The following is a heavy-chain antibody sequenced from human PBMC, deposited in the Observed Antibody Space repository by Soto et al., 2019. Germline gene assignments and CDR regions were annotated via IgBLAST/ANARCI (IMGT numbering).Heavy chain of an antibody. J-gene: IGHJ6*03. CDR2: IYSGGST. CDR1: GFTVSSNY. D-gene: IGHD2-2*01. V-gene: IGHV3-66*01. Sequence: EVQLVESGGGLVQPGGSLRLSCAASGFTVSSNYMSWVRQAPGKGLEWVSVIYSGGSTYYADSVKGRFTISRDNSKITLNIKMNSLRAEDPSVYYCASLDCGSTSCYAGGFYYYYYMDVCCKGTTVTFSS. CDR3: ASLDCGSTSCYAGGFYYYYYMDV.